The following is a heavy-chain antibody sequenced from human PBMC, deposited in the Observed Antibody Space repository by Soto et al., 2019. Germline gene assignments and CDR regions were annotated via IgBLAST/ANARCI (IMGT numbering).Heavy chain of an antibody. CDR3: AKAVVRGVLGWFDP. Sequence: EVQLLESGGGLVQPGGSLRLSCAASGFTFSSYAMSWVRQAPGKGLEWVSAISGSGGSTYYADSVKGRFTISRDNSKNTLYQQMNSRRAEDTAVYYCAKAVVRGVLGWFDPWGQETLVTVSS. CDR2: ISGSGGST. V-gene: IGHV3-23*01. D-gene: IGHD3-10*01. CDR1: GFTFSSYA. J-gene: IGHJ5*02.